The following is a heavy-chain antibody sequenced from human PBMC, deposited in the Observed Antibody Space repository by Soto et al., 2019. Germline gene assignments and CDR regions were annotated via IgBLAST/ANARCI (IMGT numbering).Heavy chain of an antibody. CDR1: GGSISSGGYS. CDR3: ARNNLFNYYDSSGYYNWFDP. J-gene: IGHJ5*02. D-gene: IGHD3-22*01. Sequence: QLQLQESGSGLVKPSQTLSLTCAVSGGSISSGGYSWSWIRQPPGKGLEWIGYIYHSGSTYYNPSLKSRVTISVDRPKNQFSLKLSSVTAADTAVYYCARNNLFNYYDSSGYYNWFDPWGQGTLVTVSS. V-gene: IGHV4-30-2*01. CDR2: IYHSGST.